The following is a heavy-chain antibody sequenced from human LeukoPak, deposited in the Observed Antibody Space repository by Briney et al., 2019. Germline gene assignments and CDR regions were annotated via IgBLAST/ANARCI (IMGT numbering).Heavy chain of an antibody. CDR1: GYTFTSYG. J-gene: IGHJ5*02. CDR3: ARYQIAVQEFDP. Sequence: ASVKVSCEASGYTFTSYGISWVRQAPGQGLEWMGWISAYNGNTNYAQKLQGRVTMTTDTSTSTAYMELRSLRSDDTAVYYCARYQIAVQEFDPWGQGTLVTVSS. CDR2: ISAYNGNT. V-gene: IGHV1-18*01. D-gene: IGHD6-19*01.